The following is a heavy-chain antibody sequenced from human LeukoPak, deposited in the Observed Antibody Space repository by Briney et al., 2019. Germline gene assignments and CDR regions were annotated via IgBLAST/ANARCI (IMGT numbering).Heavy chain of an antibody. D-gene: IGHD2-15*01. CDR1: GFTFSSYG. CDR3: AKEQGYCSGGSCLIESIDY. J-gene: IGHJ4*02. CDR2: ISYDGSNK. V-gene: IGHV3-30*18. Sequence: GRSLRLSCAASGFTFSSYGMHWVRQAPGKGLEWVAVISYDGSNKYYADSVKGRFTISRDNSKNTLYLQMNSLRAEDTAVCYCAKEQGYCSGGSCLIESIDYWGQGTLVTVSS.